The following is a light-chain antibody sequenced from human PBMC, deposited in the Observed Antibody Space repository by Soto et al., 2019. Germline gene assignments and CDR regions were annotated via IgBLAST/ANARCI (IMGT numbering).Light chain of an antibody. Sequence: QSVLTQPPSVSAALGQKVTISCSGSSPNIGNNYVSWYQQLPGTGPKLLIYDSNGRPSGTPDRFSGSRSGTSATLAITGLQTGDEADYICGTWDTTMSGLLFGGGTKVTVL. V-gene: IGLV1-51*01. CDR1: SPNIGNNY. CDR2: DSN. J-gene: IGLJ2*01. CDR3: GTWDTTMSGLL.